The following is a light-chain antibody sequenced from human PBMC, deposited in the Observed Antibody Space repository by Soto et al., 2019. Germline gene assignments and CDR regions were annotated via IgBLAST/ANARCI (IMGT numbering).Light chain of an antibody. CDR1: SVDINY. CDR3: SSYAGRDIWV. V-gene: IGLV2-8*01. Sequence: QSALTQPPSASGSRGQSVTISCTGTSVDINYVSWFQQHPGKAPKLIICEVTKRPSGVPDRFSGSKSGNTASLTVSGLQDYDEADYYRSSYAGRDIWVFGGGTKLTVL. J-gene: IGLJ3*02. CDR2: EVT.